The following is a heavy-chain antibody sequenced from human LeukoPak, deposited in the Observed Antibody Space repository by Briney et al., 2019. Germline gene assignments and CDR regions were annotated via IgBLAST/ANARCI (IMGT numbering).Heavy chain of an antibody. CDR1: GYTFSSYG. D-gene: IGHD5-18*01. V-gene: IGHV1-18*04. Sequence: ASVKVSCKASGYTFSSYGFDWVRQAPGQGLEWMGWISANNGNTKYTEKLQDRVTMTTDTSTSTAYMELRSLTSDDTAVYYCARGIRGYTSRLIDYWGQGTLVTVSS. J-gene: IGHJ4*02. CDR3: ARGIRGYTSRLIDY. CDR2: ISANNGNT.